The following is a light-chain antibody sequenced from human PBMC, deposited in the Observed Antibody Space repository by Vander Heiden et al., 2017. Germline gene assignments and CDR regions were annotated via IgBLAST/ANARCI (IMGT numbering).Light chain of an antibody. CDR2: KAS. CDR3: NHGT. Sequence: DIQMTQSPSTLSASVGDRVTITCRASQNIGTWLAWYQQKPGKAPNLLIYKASRLESGVPSRFSGSGSGTEFTLTITSLQPDDFATYYCNHGTFGQGTKVQIK. J-gene: IGKJ1*01. V-gene: IGKV1-5*03. CDR1: QNIGTW.